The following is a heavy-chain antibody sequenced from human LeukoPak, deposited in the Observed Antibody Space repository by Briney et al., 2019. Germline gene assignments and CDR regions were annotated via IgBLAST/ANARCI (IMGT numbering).Heavy chain of an antibody. D-gene: IGHD3-3*01. CDR2: ISGGSVGAT. Sequence: GGSLRLSCAASGFTFSSYAVGWVRQAPGKGLDWFSAISGGSVGATYYADAVKGRFTISRDNSKTTLYLEMNSLRAEDTAVYYCAKGSSSGRPYFFDYWGQGSLVAVSS. V-gene: IGHV3-23*01. CDR3: AKGSSSGRPYFFDY. J-gene: IGHJ4*02. CDR1: GFTFSSYA.